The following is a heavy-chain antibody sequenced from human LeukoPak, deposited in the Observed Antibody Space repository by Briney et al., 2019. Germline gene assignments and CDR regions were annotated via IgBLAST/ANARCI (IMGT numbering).Heavy chain of an antibody. J-gene: IGHJ4*02. V-gene: IGHV1-2*02. CDR1: GYTFTGYY. Sequence: ASVTVSFKASGYTFTGYYMHWVRQAPGQGREWMGWINPNSGGTNYAQKFQGRVTMTRDTSISTAYMELSRLRSDDTAVYYCARSGYSSGFHWNWGQGTLVTVSS. CDR2: INPNSGGT. CDR3: ARSGYSSGFHWN. D-gene: IGHD6-19*01.